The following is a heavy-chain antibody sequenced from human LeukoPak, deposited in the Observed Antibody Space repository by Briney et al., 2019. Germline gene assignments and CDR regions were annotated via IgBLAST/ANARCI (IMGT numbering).Heavy chain of an antibody. CDR2: LDVGGST. Sequence: PGGSLRLSCAASGLSVSGNYMSWVRQPPGKGPEWVSVLDVGGSTYYADSVKGRFTISRDKSKNTLYLQINSLRAEDTAVYYCARCGNSGGSLRSPFDIWGRGTMVTVSS. J-gene: IGHJ3*02. CDR1: GLSVSGNY. V-gene: IGHV3-53*01. CDR3: ARCGNSGGSLRSPFDI. D-gene: IGHD2-15*01.